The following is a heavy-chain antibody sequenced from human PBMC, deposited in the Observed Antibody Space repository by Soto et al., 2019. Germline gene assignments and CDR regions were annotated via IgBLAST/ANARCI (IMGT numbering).Heavy chain of an antibody. V-gene: IGHV3-53*01. Sequence: GGSLRLSCAASGFTVSSNYMNWVRQAPGKGLEWVSVIFSGGNTYYADSVKARFTISRDNSKNMLYLQMNSLKADDTAVYYCARDVGEGYYDYWGRGTLVTVSS. CDR3: ARDVGEGYYDY. J-gene: IGHJ4*02. CDR1: GFTVSSNY. CDR2: IFSGGNT.